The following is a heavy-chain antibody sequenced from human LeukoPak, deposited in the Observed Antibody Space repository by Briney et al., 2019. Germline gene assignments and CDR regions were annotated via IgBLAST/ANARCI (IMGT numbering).Heavy chain of an antibody. J-gene: IGHJ5*02. V-gene: IGHV3-23*01. CDR1: GFTFSSYG. CDR2: VSRSGGAT. CDR3: VKDRYGSFDP. Sequence: GRSLRLSCAASGFTFSSYGMHWVRQAQGKGLEWVSAVSRSGGATYYAGSVKGRFTISRDNSKSTVYLEMNSLRAEDTAVYFCVKDRYGSFDPWGQGTLVTVSS. D-gene: IGHD3-10*01.